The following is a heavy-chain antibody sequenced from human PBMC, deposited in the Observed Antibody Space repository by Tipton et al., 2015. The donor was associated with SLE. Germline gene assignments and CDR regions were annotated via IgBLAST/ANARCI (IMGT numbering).Heavy chain of an antibody. CDR1: GGSISSGDYY. J-gene: IGHJ4*02. Sequence: TLSLTCTVSGGSISSGDYYWSWIRQPPGKGLEWIGYIYYSGSTNYNPSLKSRVTISVDTSKNQFSLKLSSVTAADTAVYYCARTPTTGFFDYWGQGTLVAVSS. D-gene: IGHD3-9*01. CDR3: ARTPTTGFFDY. V-gene: IGHV4-61*08. CDR2: IYYSGST.